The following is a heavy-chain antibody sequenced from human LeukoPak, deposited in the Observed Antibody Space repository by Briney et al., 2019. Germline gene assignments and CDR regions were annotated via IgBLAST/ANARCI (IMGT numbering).Heavy chain of an antibody. CDR2: IYYSGST. CDR3: AGPSGYSYGALDY. J-gene: IGHJ4*02. D-gene: IGHD5-18*01. V-gene: IGHV4-59*01. CDR1: GGSISSDY. Sequence: PSETLSLTCTVSGGSISSDYWSWIRQPPGKGLEWIGDIYYSGSTNYNPPLKRRVTISVDTSKNQFSLKLSSVTTADTAVYYCAGPSGYSYGALDYWGQGTLVTVSS.